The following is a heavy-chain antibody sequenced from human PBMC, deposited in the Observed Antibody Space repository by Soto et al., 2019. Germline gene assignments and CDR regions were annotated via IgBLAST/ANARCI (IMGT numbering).Heavy chain of an antibody. J-gene: IGHJ3*01. CDR1: GGTFSGYV. Sequence: QVQLVQSGAEVQKPGSSVKVSCRASGGTFSGYVITWVRQAPGHGLEWMGEIVPILGIPSYAQKFQGRVTIKADESTSTVYVELSNLISEDSAVYYCARGGFYEILTGSYPIDAFHLWGQGTMVTVSS. CDR3: ARGGFYEILTGSYPIDAFHL. V-gene: IGHV1-69*01. D-gene: IGHD3-9*01. CDR2: IVPILGIP.